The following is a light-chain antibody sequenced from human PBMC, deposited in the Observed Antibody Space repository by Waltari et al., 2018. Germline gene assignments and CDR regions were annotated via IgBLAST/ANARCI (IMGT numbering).Light chain of an antibody. V-gene: IGKV3-20*01. J-gene: IGKJ2*01. CDR3: QQYASSPYT. CDR2: GTS. CDR1: QSVSSTY. Sequence: EIVLTQSSGTLSLSPGERATLSCRASQSVSSTYLAWYQQKPGQAPRLLIYGTSSRATGIPERVSGSGSGTDFTLTISRLEPDDCAVYYCQQYASSPYTFGQGTKLEIK.